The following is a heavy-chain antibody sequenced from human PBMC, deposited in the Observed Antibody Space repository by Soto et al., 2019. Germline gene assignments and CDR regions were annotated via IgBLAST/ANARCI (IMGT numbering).Heavy chain of an antibody. CDR2: IWYDGSNK. D-gene: IGHD5-12*01. Sequence: QVQLVESGGGVVQPGRSLRLSCAASGFTFSSYGMHWFRQAPGKGLEWVAVIWYDGSNKYYADSVKGRFTIPRDNSKNTLYLQMNSLRAEDTAVYYCARDGYGGGLAYWGQGTLVTVSS. CDR1: GFTFSSYG. V-gene: IGHV3-33*01. CDR3: ARDGYGGGLAY. J-gene: IGHJ4*02.